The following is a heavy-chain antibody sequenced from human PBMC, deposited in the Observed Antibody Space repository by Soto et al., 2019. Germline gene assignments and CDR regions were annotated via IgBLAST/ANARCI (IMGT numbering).Heavy chain of an antibody. CDR1: GASISSGGYY. Sequence: QVQLQESGPGLVKPSQTLSLTCSVSGASISSGGYYWNWIRQHPGKGLEWIGYIYYSGTTYYNPSLKSRVTISVDTSKNQFSLKLSSVTAADTAAYYCAASCVGCGGFNYYGMDVWGQGTTVTVSS. CDR3: AASCVGCGGFNYYGMDV. CDR2: IYYSGTT. J-gene: IGHJ6*02. D-gene: IGHD2-21*01. V-gene: IGHV4-31*03.